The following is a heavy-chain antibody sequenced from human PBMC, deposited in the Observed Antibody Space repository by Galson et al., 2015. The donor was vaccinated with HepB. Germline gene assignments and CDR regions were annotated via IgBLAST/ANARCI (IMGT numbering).Heavy chain of an antibody. Sequence: TLSVTCTVSGGSVTSGDSYWGWIRQHPGNGLEWIAYITYSGRTFYGPSLKNRVIISIDMAKSQFSLKLTSVTAADAAVYYCVRRRTGELGRYFDSWGQGIPVTVSS. CDR3: VRRRTGELGRYFDS. D-gene: IGHD7-27*01. CDR2: ITYSGRT. CDR1: GGSVTSGDSY. V-gene: IGHV4-30-4*01. J-gene: IGHJ4*02.